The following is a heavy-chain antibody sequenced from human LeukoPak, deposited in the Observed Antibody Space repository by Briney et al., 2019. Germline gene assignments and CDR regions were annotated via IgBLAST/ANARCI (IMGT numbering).Heavy chain of an antibody. CDR3: AIDSSGYFDAFDI. Sequence: PSETLSLTCAVSGYSISSGYYWGWIRQPPGKGLEWIGSIYHSGSTYYNPSLKSRVTISVGTSKNQFSLKLSSVTAADTAVYYCAIDSSGYFDAFDIWGQGTMVTVSS. CDR2: IYHSGST. V-gene: IGHV4-38-2*02. D-gene: IGHD3-22*01. CDR1: GYSISSGYY. J-gene: IGHJ3*02.